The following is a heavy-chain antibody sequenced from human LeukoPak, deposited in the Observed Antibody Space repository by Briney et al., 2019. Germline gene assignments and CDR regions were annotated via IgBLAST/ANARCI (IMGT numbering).Heavy chain of an antibody. Sequence: PERSLRLSCAASGFTFSSYGMHWVRQAPGKGLEWVAVISYDGSNKYYADSVKGRFTISRDNSKNTLYLQMNSLRAEDTAVYYCAKDLVHYDILTGPPDYWGQGTLVTVSS. CDR3: AKDLVHYDILTGPPDY. D-gene: IGHD3-9*01. V-gene: IGHV3-30*18. CDR1: GFTFSSYG. CDR2: ISYDGSNK. J-gene: IGHJ4*02.